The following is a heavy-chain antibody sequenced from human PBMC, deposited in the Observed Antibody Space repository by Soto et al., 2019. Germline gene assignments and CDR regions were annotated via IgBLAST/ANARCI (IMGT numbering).Heavy chain of an antibody. V-gene: IGHV5-51*01. CDR3: VKLLRSGSYGLDV. CDR1: GYIFSIYW. J-gene: IGHJ6*02. D-gene: IGHD1-26*01. CDR2: IYPGDSDT. Sequence: PGESLKISCKGSGYIFSIYWIGWVRQVPGKGLEWMGIIYPGDSDTRYNPSFQGQVTISADKSTSTAYLRWNSLKASDTAIYYCVKLLRSGSYGLDVWGQGTTVTVSS.